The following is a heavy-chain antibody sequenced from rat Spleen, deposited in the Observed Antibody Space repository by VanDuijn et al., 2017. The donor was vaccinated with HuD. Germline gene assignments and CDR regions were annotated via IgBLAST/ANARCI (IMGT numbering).Heavy chain of an antibody. CDR3: TRGDY. CDR1: GFTFSDFY. J-gene: IGHJ2*01. Sequence: EVHLVESGGGLVQPGRSLKLSCAASGFTFSDFYMAWVRQAPGKGLEWVASITNTGGSTYYPDSVKGRFTISRDNAKSTLYLQMNSLRSEDTATYYCTRGDYWGQGVMVTVSS. CDR2: ITNTGGST. V-gene: IGHV5-31*01.